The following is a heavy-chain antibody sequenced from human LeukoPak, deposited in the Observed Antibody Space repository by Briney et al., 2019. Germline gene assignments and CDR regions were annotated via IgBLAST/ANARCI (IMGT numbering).Heavy chain of an antibody. Sequence: GGSLRLSCAASGFTFSSYMMTWVRQAPGKGLEWVANIKPDGGEKFYVDSVRGRFTISRDNTRNSLYLQMNSLRAEDTAVYYCAREGSSWPRDFQHWGQGTLVTVSS. CDR3: AREGSSWPRDFQH. D-gene: IGHD6-13*01. CDR2: IKPDGGEK. CDR1: GFTFSSYM. J-gene: IGHJ1*01. V-gene: IGHV3-7*01.